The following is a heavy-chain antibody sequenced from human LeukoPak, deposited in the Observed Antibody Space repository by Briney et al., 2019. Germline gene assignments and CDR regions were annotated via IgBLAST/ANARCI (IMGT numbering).Heavy chain of an antibody. V-gene: IGHV3-20*01. CDR2: IDWNGGST. CDR3: ARGLRYYYYYYMDV. D-gene: IGHD4-17*01. Sequence: PGGSLRLSCAASGFTFDEYGMTWVRQAPGKGLEWVSGIDWNGGSTGYADSVKGRFTISRDNAKNSLYLQMNSLRAEDTALYHCARGLRYYYYYYMDVWGKGTTVTISS. CDR1: GFTFDEYG. J-gene: IGHJ6*03.